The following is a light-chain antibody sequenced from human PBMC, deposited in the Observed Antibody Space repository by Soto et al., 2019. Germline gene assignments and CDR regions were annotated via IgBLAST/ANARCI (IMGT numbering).Light chain of an antibody. J-gene: IGLJ2*01. Sequence: QSALTQPRSVYGSPGQSVTISCTGTSSDVGGYNYVSWYQQHPGKAPKLMIYDVSKRPSRVPDRFSGSKSGNTASLTISGLQAEDEADYYCCSYAGSYTVVFGGGTKLTVL. V-gene: IGLV2-11*01. CDR2: DVS. CDR3: CSYAGSYTVV. CDR1: SSDVGGYNY.